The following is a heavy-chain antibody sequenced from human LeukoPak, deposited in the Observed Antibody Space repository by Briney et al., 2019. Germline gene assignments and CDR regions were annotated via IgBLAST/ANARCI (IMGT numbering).Heavy chain of an antibody. CDR1: GGSISSSAYH. CDR3: ESGEVRHGLQLDY. Sequence: SQTLSLTCSVSGGSISSSAYHRSWFRQHPGKGLEWIGYIYYTGRTYYSPSLKSRVTISLDTSKNQFSLNLSSLTAADTAVYYCESGEVRHGLQLDYWGQGTLVAVSS. J-gene: IGHJ4*02. V-gene: IGHV4-31*03. CDR2: IYYTGRT. D-gene: IGHD3/OR15-3a*01.